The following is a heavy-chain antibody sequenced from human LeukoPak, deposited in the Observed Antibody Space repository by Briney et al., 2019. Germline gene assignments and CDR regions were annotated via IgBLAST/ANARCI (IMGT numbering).Heavy chain of an antibody. Sequence: SVKVSCKASGGTFSSYAISWVQQAPGQGLEWMGRIIPIFGTANYAQKFQGRVTITTDESTSTAYMELSSLRSEDTAVYYCARDSGSSSWLYGFDYWGQGTLVTVSS. J-gene: IGHJ4*02. V-gene: IGHV1-69*05. CDR2: IIPIFGTA. CDR3: ARDSGSSSWLYGFDY. CDR1: GGTFSSYA. D-gene: IGHD6-13*01.